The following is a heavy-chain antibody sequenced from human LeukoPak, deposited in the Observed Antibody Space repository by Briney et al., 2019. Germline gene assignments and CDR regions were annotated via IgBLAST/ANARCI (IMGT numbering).Heavy chain of an antibody. CDR3: ARRRCTSTSCFAAY. D-gene: IGHD2-2*01. CDR2: IKQDGIER. J-gene: IGHJ4*02. CDR1: GFTFSSYW. Sequence: GGSLRLSCAASGFTFSSYWMRWVRQAPGKGPEWVANIKQDGIERYYVDSVKGRFTISRDNAKNSLYLQMNSLRAEDTAVYYCARRRCTSTSCFAAYWGQGTLVTVSS. V-gene: IGHV3-7*01.